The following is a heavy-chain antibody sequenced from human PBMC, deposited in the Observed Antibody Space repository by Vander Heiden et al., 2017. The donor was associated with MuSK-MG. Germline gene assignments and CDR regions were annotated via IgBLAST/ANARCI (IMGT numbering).Heavy chain of an antibody. Sequence: EVQLVESGGRLVQPGRSLRLSCAASGFTFDDYAMHWVRQAPGKGLEWVSGISWNSGEIAYVDSVKGRFTISRDNAKNSLYLQMDSLRYEDTALYYCSKDRFLAGNSPRDYWGQGTLVTVSS. D-gene: IGHD6-19*01. V-gene: IGHV3-9*01. CDR1: GFTFDDYA. CDR3: SKDRFLAGNSPRDY. CDR2: ISWNSGEI. J-gene: IGHJ4*02.